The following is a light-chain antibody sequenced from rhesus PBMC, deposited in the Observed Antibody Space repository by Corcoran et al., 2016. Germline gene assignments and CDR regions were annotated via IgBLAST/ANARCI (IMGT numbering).Light chain of an antibody. J-gene: IGLJ1*01. CDR2: EVS. Sequence: QAAPTQSPSVSGSPGQSVTISCTGTSSDIGGYNRVSWYQQHPGKAPKLMIYEVSKRPSGVSDRFSGFKSGSTASLTISGLQAEDEAIYYCCSYRSGSTYIFGAGPRLPVL. CDR1: SSDIGGYNR. V-gene: IGLV2-13*03. CDR3: CSYRSGSTYI.